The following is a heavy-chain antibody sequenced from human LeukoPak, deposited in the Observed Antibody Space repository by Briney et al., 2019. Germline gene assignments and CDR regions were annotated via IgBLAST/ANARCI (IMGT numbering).Heavy chain of an antibody. D-gene: IGHD5-18*01. CDR2: IYYSGST. V-gene: IGHV4-34*01. J-gene: IGHJ3*02. CDR3: ARHLIQLWLRDAFDI. Sequence: SETLSLTCAVYGGSFSGYYWSWIRQPPGKGLEWIGSIYYSGSTHYNPSLKSRVTISVETSKDQYFLKLSSVTAADTAVYYCARHLIQLWLRDAFDIWGQGTMDIVSS. CDR1: GGSFSGYY.